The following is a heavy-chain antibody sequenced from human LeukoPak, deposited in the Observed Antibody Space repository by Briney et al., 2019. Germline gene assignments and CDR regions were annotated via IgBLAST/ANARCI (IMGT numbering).Heavy chain of an antibody. Sequence: GGSLRLSCAASGFSLTNYGMHWVRQAPGKGLEWLAVLYYDGVNKYYADSVKGRFTVSRDTSKKTLYLQMNSLRTDDTAIYYCARGGQQQAFDIWGQGTLVTASS. D-gene: IGHD6-13*01. CDR1: GFSLTNYG. CDR2: LYYDGVNK. J-gene: IGHJ3*02. V-gene: IGHV3-30*12. CDR3: ARGGQQQAFDI.